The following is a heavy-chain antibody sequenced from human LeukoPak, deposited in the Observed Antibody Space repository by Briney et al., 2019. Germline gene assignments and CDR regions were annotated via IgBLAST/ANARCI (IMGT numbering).Heavy chain of an antibody. D-gene: IGHD5-24*01. CDR2: IDQDGSST. CDR1: GFTFDIFW. V-gene: IGHV3-7*04. J-gene: IGHJ4*02. Sequence: GGSLRLSCVASGFTFDIFWMNWARQAPGKGLEWLANIDQDGSSTSYVDSVRGRFTISRDNAKNSLYLQMSSLRVADTAVYYCARERWLQPDYWGQGTLVTVSS. CDR3: ARERWLQPDY.